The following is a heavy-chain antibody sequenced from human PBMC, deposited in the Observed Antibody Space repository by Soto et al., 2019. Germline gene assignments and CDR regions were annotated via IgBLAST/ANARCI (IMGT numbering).Heavy chain of an antibody. J-gene: IGHJ4*02. CDR3: ARLPVDTVTRHDY. CDR2: INSDGSSI. Sequence: EVQLVESGGDLVQPGGFLRLSCATSGFTFSRYWMHWVRQVPGKGLVWVSRINSDGSSISYSDSVKGRFTISRDNAKNTLYLQMNSLRVEVSSVYYCARLPVDTVTRHDYWGQGTVVTVSS. CDR1: GFTFSRYW. V-gene: IGHV3-74*01. D-gene: IGHD5-18*01.